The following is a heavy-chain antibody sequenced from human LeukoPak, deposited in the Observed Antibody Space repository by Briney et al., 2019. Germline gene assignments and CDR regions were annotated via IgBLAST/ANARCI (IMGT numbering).Heavy chain of an antibody. CDR2: INHSGST. CDR1: GGSFSGYY. V-gene: IGHV4-34*01. J-gene: IGHJ5*02. CDR3: ARARGYSYGYKGWFDP. D-gene: IGHD5-18*01. Sequence: LETLSLTCAVYGGSFSGYYWSWIRQPPGKGLEWIGEINHSGSTNYNPSLKSRVTISVDTSKNQFSLKLSSVTAADTAVYYCARARGYSYGYKGWFDPWGQGTLVTVSS.